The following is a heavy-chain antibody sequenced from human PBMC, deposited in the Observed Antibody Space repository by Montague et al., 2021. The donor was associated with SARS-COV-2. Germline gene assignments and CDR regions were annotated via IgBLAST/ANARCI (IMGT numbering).Heavy chain of an antibody. CDR1: GGSVSSSSYY. V-gene: IGHV4-39*01. Sequence: SETLSLTCTVSGGSVSSSSYYWGWIRQPPGKGLEWMGSIYYTGSTYYNPSLKSRVTISVDTSKNQFSLKLSSVTAADTAVYYCARHIPGSGNAFDIWGQGTMVTVSS. J-gene: IGHJ3*02. D-gene: IGHD3-10*01. CDR3: ARHIPGSGNAFDI. CDR2: IYYTGST.